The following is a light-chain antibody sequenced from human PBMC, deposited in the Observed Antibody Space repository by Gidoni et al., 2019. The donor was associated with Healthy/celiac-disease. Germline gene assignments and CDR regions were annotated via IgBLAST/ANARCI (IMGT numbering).Light chain of an antibody. CDR2: YAS. V-gene: IGKV3-11*01. J-gene: IGKJ4*01. Sequence: ELVLTQSPATLSLSPVERATLSCSASQRVSSYLAWYQQKPGQAPRLLIYYASNRATGIPARCSGSEDGTDYTLTISSREPEEYAVYYCQQRSNWPLTVGGGTKVESK. CDR1: QRVSSY. CDR3: QQRSNWPLT.